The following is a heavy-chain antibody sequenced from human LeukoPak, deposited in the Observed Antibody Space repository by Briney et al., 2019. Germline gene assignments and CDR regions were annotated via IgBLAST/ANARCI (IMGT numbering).Heavy chain of an antibody. J-gene: IGHJ5*02. CDR3: ARDGPSTYYYDSSGYNNWFDP. V-gene: IGHV1-69*01. Sequence: ASVKVSCKASGGTFISYAISWVRQAPGQGLEWMGGIIPIFGTANYAQKFQGRVTITADESTSTAYMELSSLRSEDTAVYYCARDGPSTYYYDSSGYNNWFDPWGQGTLVTVSS. D-gene: IGHD3-22*01. CDR1: GGTFISYA. CDR2: IIPIFGTA.